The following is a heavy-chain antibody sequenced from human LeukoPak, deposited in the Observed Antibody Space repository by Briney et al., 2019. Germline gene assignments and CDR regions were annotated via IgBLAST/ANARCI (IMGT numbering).Heavy chain of an antibody. J-gene: IGHJ4*02. D-gene: IGHD3-22*01. V-gene: IGHV4-39*07. CDR3: ARDGDDSSGYVDY. Sequence: PSETLSLTCTVSGGSISSSTYYWGWIRQPPGKGLEWIGSIYYSGSTYYNPSLKSRVTISVDTSKNQFSLKLSSVTAADTAVYYCARDGDDSSGYVDYWGQGTLVTVSS. CDR1: GGSISSSTYY. CDR2: IYYSGST.